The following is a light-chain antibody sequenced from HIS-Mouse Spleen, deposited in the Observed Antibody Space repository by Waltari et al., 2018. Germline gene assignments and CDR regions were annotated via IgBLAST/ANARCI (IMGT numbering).Light chain of an antibody. J-gene: IGLJ2*01. CDR2: QDS. CDR3: QAWDSSPVV. V-gene: IGLV3-1*01. Sequence: SYELTQPPSVSVSPGQTARIPCPGAKLGAQSACWYPQKPGQSPVLVIYQDSKRPSGIPERFSGSNSGNTATLTISGTQAMDEADYYCQAWDSSPVVFGGGTKLTVL. CDR1: KLGAQS.